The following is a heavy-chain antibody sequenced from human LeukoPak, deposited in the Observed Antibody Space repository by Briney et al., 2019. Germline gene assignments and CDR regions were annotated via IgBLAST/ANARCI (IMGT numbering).Heavy chain of an antibody. CDR1: GYTFTGYY. CDR3: ARLVRNYYYMDV. J-gene: IGHJ6*03. CDR2: INPNSGGT. D-gene: IGHD3-16*02. Sequence: GASVKVSCKASGYTFTGYYMHWVRQAPGQGLEWMGRINPNSGGTNYAQKFQGRVTMTRDTSISTACMELSRLRSDDTAVYYCARLVRNYYYMDVWGKGTTVTVSS. V-gene: IGHV1-2*06.